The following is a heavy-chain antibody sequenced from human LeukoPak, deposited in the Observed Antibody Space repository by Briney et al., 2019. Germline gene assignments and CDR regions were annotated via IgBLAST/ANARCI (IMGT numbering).Heavy chain of an antibody. CDR2: ISSSGNTI. V-gene: IGHV3-48*03. D-gene: IGHD6-6*01. J-gene: IGHJ3*02. CDR3: AREPSIAARYDAFDI. Sequence: GGSLRLSCAASEFSFTSYELNWVRQAPGKGLEWVSYISSSGNTISYADSVKGRFTISRDNAKNSLYLQVISLRAEDTAVYYCAREPSIAARYDAFDIWGQGTMVTVSS. CDR1: EFSFTSYE.